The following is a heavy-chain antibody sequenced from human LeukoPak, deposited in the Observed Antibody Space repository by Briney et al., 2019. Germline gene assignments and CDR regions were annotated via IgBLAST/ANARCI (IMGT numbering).Heavy chain of an antibody. CDR3: ARERVEGTGAGSYYHFGMDV. V-gene: IGHV4-59*11. D-gene: IGHD3-10*01. J-gene: IGHJ6*02. CDR2: MSYSGSS. Sequence: HPSETLSLTCTVSGGSISNQYWSWIRQPPGKGLEWLGYMSYSGSSDYNPSLNSRGTISVDTSKDQFSLKLTSVTAADTAVYYCARERVEGTGAGSYYHFGMDVWGQGTTVTVSS. CDR1: GGSISNQY.